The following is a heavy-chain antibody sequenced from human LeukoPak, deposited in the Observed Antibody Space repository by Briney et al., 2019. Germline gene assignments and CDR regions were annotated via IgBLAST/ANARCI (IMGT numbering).Heavy chain of an antibody. CDR2: ISSSSSYI. CDR1: GFTFSSYS. J-gene: IGHJ4*02. Sequence: GGSLRLSCAASGFTFSSYSMNWVRQAPGKGLEWVSSISSSSSYIYYADSVKGRFTISRDNAKNSLYLQMNSLRAEDTAVYYCARDQIDYYDSSGYYYVFGYWGQGTLVTVSS. CDR3: ARDQIDYYDSSGYYYVFGY. D-gene: IGHD3-22*01. V-gene: IGHV3-21*01.